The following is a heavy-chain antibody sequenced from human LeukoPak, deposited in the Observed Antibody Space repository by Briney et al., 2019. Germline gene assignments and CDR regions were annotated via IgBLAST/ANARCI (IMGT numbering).Heavy chain of an antibody. Sequence: GGSLRLSCAASGFTFSSYEMSWVRQAPGKGLEWVSAISGSGGSTYYADSVKGRFTISRDNSKNTLYLQMNSLRAEDTAVYYCAKEKNKYYYDSSGYYGSNAFDIWGQGTMVTVSS. CDR3: AKEKNKYYYDSSGYYGSNAFDI. D-gene: IGHD3-22*01. V-gene: IGHV3-23*01. CDR1: GFTFSSYE. J-gene: IGHJ3*02. CDR2: ISGSGGST.